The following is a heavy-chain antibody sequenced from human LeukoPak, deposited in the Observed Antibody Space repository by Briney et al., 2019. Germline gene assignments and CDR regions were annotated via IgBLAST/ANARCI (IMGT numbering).Heavy chain of an antibody. V-gene: IGHV3-21*01. CDR1: GFTFSSYS. CDR2: ISSSSSYI. D-gene: IGHD4/OR15-4a*01. Sequence: GGSLRLSCAASGFTFSSYSMNWVRQAPGKGLEWVSSISSSSSYIYYADSVKRRFTISRDNAKNSLYLQMTSPRAEDTAVYYCARGGRGASFDYWGQGTLVTVSS. J-gene: IGHJ4*02. CDR3: ARGGRGASFDY.